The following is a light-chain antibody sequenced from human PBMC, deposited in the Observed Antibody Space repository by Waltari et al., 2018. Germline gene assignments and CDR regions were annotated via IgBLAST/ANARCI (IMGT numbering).Light chain of an antibody. J-gene: IGKJ2*01. CDR3: QQHNNWPYT. V-gene: IGKV1-39*01. CDR1: QSFATY. CDR2: AAS. Sequence: DIQMTQSPSSLSASVGDRVTITCRASQSFATYLSWYQQKPGKAPKFLIYAASGLQSGVPSRFSGSGSGTDFTLTISSLQSEDFAVYYCQQHNNWPYTFGQGTTVEI.